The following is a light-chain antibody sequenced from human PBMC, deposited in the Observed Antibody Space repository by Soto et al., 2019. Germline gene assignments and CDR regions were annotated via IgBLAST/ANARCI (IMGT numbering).Light chain of an antibody. V-gene: IGKV3-20*01. CDR3: QQCGSSST. Sequence: EIVFTQAPPTLSLSPGERATLSCRASQSIINNLAWYQQKPGQVPRILIYGASMRATGIPDRFSGSGSGTDFTLTISRLEHEDFAVYYCQQCGSSSTFGQGTRLEIK. CDR1: QSIINN. J-gene: IGKJ5*01. CDR2: GAS.